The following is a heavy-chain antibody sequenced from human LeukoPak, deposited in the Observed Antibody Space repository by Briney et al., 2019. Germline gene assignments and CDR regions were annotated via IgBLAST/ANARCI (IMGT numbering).Heavy chain of an antibody. CDR2: IRYDGSNK. J-gene: IGHJ4*02. Sequence: PGGSLRLSCAASGFPFSSYGMHWVRQAPGKGLEWVAFIRYDGSNKYYADSVKGRFTISRDNSKNTLYLQMNSLRAEDTAVYCCAKQYYYDSSGYYYDGPVWGQGTLVTVSS. V-gene: IGHV3-30*02. CDR3: AKQYYYDSSGYYYDGPV. CDR1: GFPFSSYG. D-gene: IGHD3-22*01.